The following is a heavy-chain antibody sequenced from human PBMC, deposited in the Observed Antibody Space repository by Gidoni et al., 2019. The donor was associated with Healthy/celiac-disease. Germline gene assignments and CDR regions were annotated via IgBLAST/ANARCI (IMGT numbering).Heavy chain of an antibody. J-gene: IGHJ5*02. CDR3: ARVRFLEWLSLPALNLNWFDP. CDR1: GGSISSSSYY. CDR2: IYYSGST. Sequence: QLQLQESGPGLVKPSETLSLTCTVSGGSISSSSYYWGWIRQPPGKGLEWIGSIYYSGSTYYNPSLKSRVTISVDTSKNQFSLKLSSVTAADTAVYYCARVRFLEWLSLPALNLNWFDPWGQGTLVTVSS. D-gene: IGHD3-3*01. V-gene: IGHV4-39*07.